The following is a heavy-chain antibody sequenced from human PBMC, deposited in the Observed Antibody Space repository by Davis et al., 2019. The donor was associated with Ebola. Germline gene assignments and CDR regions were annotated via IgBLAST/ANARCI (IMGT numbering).Heavy chain of an antibody. J-gene: IGHJ4*02. CDR1: GFTFSSYS. V-gene: IGHV3-21*04. Sequence: GESLKISCAASGFTFSSYSMNWVRQAPGKGLEWVSSISSSSSYIFYTDSVKGRFTVSRDNAKNSLYLQMSNLRAEDTAVYYCARDQGWLQFGYFDYWGQGTLVTVSS. CDR3: ARDQGWLQFGYFDY. D-gene: IGHD5-24*01. CDR2: ISSSSSYI.